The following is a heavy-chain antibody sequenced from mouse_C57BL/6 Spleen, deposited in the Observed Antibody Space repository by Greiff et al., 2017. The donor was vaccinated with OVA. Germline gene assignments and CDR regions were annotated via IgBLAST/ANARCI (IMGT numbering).Heavy chain of an antibody. V-gene: IGHV1-78*01. J-gene: IGHJ4*01. Sequence: VQLQQSDAELVKPGASVKISCKVSGYTFTDHTIHWMKQRPEQGLEWIGYIYPRDGSTKYNEKFKGKATLTADKSSSTAYMQLNSLTSEDSAVYFCASHWDLYYYAMDYWGQGTSVTVSS. D-gene: IGHD4-1*01. CDR3: ASHWDLYYYAMDY. CDR1: GYTFTDHT. CDR2: IYPRDGST.